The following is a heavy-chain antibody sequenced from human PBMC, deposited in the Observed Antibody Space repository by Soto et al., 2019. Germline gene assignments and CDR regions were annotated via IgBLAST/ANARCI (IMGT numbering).Heavy chain of an antibody. J-gene: IGHJ6*03. CDR3: ARDLRFYSGYGGGYYYYYMDV. CDR2: INPNRGGT. CDR1: GYTFTGYY. V-gene: IGHV1-2*04. D-gene: IGHD5-12*01. Sequence: ASVKVSCKASGYTFTGYYMHWVRQAPGQGLEWMGWINPNRGGTNYAQKFQGWVTMTRDTSISTAYMEMSRLRSDDTAVYYCARDLRFYSGYGGGYYYYYMDVWGKGTTVTVSS.